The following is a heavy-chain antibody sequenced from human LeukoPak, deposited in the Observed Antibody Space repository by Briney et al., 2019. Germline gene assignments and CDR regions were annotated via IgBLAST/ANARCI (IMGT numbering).Heavy chain of an antibody. CDR2: ISGSGQNT. V-gene: IGHV3-23*01. J-gene: IGHJ6*03. CDR1: RFIFNSYA. CDR3: AKKNDFCSGPPGGYMDV. D-gene: IGHD3-3*01. Sequence: GGSLRLSCSASRFIFNSYAMGWVRQAPGKGLEWVSLISGSGQNTDYADPVKGRFTISRDNSKNTLYLQMNSLRAEDTAVYYCAKKNDFCSGPPGGYMDVWGKGTTVTVSS.